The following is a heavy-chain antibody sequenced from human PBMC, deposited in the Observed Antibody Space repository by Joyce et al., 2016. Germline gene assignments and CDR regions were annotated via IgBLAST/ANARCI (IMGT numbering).Heavy chain of an antibody. D-gene: IGHD3-22*01. CDR3: ARDYYDSSGYYNYFFDY. J-gene: IGHJ4*02. V-gene: IGHV1-69*01. CDR2: IIPIFGTA. CDR1: GGTFSSDG. Sequence: QVQLVQSGAEVEKPGSSVKVSCKASGGTFSSDGISWGRQAPGQGLEWMGGIIPIFGTAKFAQKFQGRVTITADESTSTAYMELSSLTSEDTAVYYCARDYYDSSGYYNYFFDYWGQGTLVTVSS.